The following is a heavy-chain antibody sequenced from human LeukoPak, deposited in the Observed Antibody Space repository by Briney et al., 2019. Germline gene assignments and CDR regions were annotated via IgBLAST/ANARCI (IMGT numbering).Heavy chain of an antibody. CDR2: ISFDGTNK. Sequence: SGGSLRLSCSASGFTFSGYSMHWVRQAPGKGLEWVAAISFDGTNKFYAQSVKGRFSISRDNSQNTLFLEMDSLRSEDTALFYCARGSYLAHAGSTRGASDIWGQGTMVTVSS. CDR3: ARGSYLAHAGSTRGASDI. D-gene: IGHD3-10*01. CDR1: GFTFSGYS. J-gene: IGHJ3*02. V-gene: IGHV3-30*14.